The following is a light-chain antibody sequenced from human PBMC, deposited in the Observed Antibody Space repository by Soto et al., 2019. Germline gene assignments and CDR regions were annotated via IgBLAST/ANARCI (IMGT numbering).Light chain of an antibody. CDR2: GTS. Sequence: MVITQSPATLSVSPGERVTLSCRTSQNVTTNLAWYQLKPGQTPSLLIYGTSTRAPDIPVRFSGSGSGTEFTLTITTVQSGDSAVYYCQQYDDWGFGPGTKVEIK. CDR3: QQYDDWG. V-gene: IGKV3-15*01. CDR1: QNVTTN. J-gene: IGKJ1*01.